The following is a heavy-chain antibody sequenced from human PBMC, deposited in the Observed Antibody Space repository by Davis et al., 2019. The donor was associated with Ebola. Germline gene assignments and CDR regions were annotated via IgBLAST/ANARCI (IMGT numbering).Heavy chain of an antibody. D-gene: IGHD6-25*01. Sequence: PGGSLRLSCAASGFTFSDYYMSWIRQAPGKGLEWVSYISSSGSTIYYADSVKGRFTISRDNAKNSLYLQMSSLTSEDTAMYYCARGGVVLAANNFFDPWGQGTLVTVSS. CDR1: GFTFSDYY. CDR2: ISSSGSTI. CDR3: ARGGVVLAANNFFDP. V-gene: IGHV3-11*01. J-gene: IGHJ5*02.